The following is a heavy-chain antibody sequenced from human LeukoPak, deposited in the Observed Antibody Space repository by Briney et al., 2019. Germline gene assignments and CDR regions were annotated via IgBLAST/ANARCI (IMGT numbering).Heavy chain of an antibody. CDR2: IYRGGNT. V-gene: IGHV3-53*01. Sequence: AGGSLRLSCAASGLNVSTNNMNWVRQAPGKGLEWVSVIYRGGNTLNANSVKGRFTISRDSSRNTLFLQMNSLRAEDTAVYYCARGYSSADYWGQGTLVTVSS. CDR3: ARGYSSADY. D-gene: IGHD5-18*01. CDR1: GLNVSTNN. J-gene: IGHJ4*02.